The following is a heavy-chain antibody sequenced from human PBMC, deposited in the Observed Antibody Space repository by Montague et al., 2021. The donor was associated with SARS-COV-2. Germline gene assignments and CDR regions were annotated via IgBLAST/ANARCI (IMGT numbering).Heavy chain of an antibody. Sequence: SETLSLTCAVYGGSFSDYHWTWIRQSPGEGLDWIGQFNHSGSTKYNPSLKSRVTISIDTSKKQFSLKLTSVTAADTAVYYCARGAPGYWGQGTLVTVSS. CDR2: FNHSGST. CDR1: GGSFSDYH. J-gene: IGHJ4*02. D-gene: IGHD1-1*01. CDR3: ARGAPGY. V-gene: IGHV4-34*01.